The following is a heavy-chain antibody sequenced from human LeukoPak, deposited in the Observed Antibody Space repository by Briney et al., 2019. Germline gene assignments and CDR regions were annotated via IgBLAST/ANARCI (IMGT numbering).Heavy chain of an antibody. D-gene: IGHD6-19*01. V-gene: IGHV3-48*03. CDR3: ARVSSSKNHWSTIAVAGTSDY. CDR1: GFTFSSYE. CDR2: ISSSSSTI. Sequence: PGGSLRLSCAASGFTFSSYEMNWVRQAPGKGLEWVSYISSSSSTIYYADSVKGRFTISRDNAKNSLYLQMNSLRAEDTAVYYCARVSSSKNHWSTIAVAGTSDYWGQGTLVTVSS. J-gene: IGHJ4*02.